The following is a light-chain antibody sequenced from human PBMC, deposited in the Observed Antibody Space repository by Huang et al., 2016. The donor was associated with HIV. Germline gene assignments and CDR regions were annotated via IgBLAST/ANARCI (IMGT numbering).Light chain of an antibody. CDR2: GAS. J-gene: IGKJ3*01. CDR1: QRVSGS. V-gene: IGKV3-15*01. CDR3: QQYNNFYT. Sequence: EIVLTQSPATLSVSPGERATLSCRASQRVSGSLAWYQQKPGQAPRLLIYGASNRATGVPARFSGSGSGTEFTFTISSLQSEDFAVYYCQQYNNFYTFGPGTRVDIK.